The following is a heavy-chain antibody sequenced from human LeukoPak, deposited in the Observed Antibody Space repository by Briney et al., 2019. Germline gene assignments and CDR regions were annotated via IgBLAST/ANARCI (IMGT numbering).Heavy chain of an antibody. CDR3: ARHSRRSDY. Sequence: PSETLSLTCTVSGGSISSYYWSWIRQPPGKGLEWIGYIYYSGSTNYNPSLKSRVTISVDTSKNQFSLKLSSVTAADTGVYYCARHSRRSDYWGQGTLVTVSS. CDR1: GGSISSYY. CDR2: IYYSGST. V-gene: IGHV4-59*08. J-gene: IGHJ4*02.